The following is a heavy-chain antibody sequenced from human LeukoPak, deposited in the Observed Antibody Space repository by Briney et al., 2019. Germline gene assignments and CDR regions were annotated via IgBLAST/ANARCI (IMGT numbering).Heavy chain of an antibody. D-gene: IGHD6-13*01. V-gene: IGHV1-3*01. CDR3: ARDPIGSRWPYYFDY. CDR2: INAGNGNT. CDR1: GYTFTTYA. J-gene: IGHJ4*02. Sequence: AASVNVSCKASGYTFTTYALHWVRQAPGQRLEWMGWINAGNGNTKYSQKFQARVTVTRDTSASTAYMEPSSLRSEDTAVYYCARDPIGSRWPYYFDYWGQGTLVTVSS.